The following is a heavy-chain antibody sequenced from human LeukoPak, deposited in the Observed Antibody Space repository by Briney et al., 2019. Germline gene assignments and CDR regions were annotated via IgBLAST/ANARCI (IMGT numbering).Heavy chain of an antibody. CDR1: GYTFTSYG. CDR2: LSAYNGNT. J-gene: IGHJ3*02. Sequence: GASVKVSCKASGYTFTSYGISWVRQAPGQGLEWMGWLSAYNGNTKYAQKLQGRVTTTTDTSTSTAYMELRSLRSDDTAVYYCASGYSYGYGPTGAFDIWGQGTMVTVSS. V-gene: IGHV1-18*01. CDR3: ASGYSYGYGPTGAFDI. D-gene: IGHD5-18*01.